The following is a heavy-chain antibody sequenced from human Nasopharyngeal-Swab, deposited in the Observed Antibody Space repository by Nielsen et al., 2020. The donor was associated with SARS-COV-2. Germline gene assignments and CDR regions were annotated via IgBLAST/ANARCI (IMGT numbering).Heavy chain of an antibody. Sequence: GESLKISCAASGFTFSAYNINWVRQAPGKGLEWVSYISRRSDTIYYADSVKGRFTISRDNVKNSLYLQMNSLRDEDTAVYYCASGTYDNAPGWGQGTLVTVSS. CDR2: ISRRSDTI. D-gene: IGHD1-1*01. V-gene: IGHV3-48*02. J-gene: IGHJ4*02. CDR1: GFTFSAYN. CDR3: ASGTYDNAPG.